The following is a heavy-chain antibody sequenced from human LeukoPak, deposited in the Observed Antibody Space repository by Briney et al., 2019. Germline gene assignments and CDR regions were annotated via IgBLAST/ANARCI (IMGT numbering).Heavy chain of an antibody. Sequence: ASVKVSCKASGGTFSSYAISWVRQAPGQGLEWMGRIIPIFGTANYAQKFQGRVTITTDESTSTAYMELSSLRSEDTAVYYCARDSCSNYVSWRPCDNAFDIWGQGTMVTVSS. D-gene: IGHD4-11*01. J-gene: IGHJ3*02. CDR2: IIPIFGTA. V-gene: IGHV1-69*05. CDR1: GGTFSSYA. CDR3: ARDSCSNYVSWRPCDNAFDI.